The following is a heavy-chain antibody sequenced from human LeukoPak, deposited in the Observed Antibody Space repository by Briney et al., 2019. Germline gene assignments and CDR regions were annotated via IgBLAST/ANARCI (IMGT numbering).Heavy chain of an antibody. CDR3: ARGLTYYYGSGSYYQPPQY. J-gene: IGHJ4*02. D-gene: IGHD3-10*01. CDR2: INHSGGN. CDR1: GESFSGYY. V-gene: IGHV4-34*01. Sequence: SETLSVTCAAYGESFSGYYWSWVRQPPGKGLEWMGEINHSGGNTYNPSLNSRVTISVDTSKNQFSLKLSSVTAADTAVYYCARGLTYYYGSGSYYQPPQYWGQGTLVTVSS.